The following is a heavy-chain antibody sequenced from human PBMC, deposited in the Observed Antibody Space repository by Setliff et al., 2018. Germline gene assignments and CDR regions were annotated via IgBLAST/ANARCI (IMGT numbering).Heavy chain of an antibody. Sequence: SETLSLTCTVSGGSITSGDYFWSWIRQPPGKCLEWIGYIYYSGSTYYNPSLGSRVTISVDTSRNQFYLKVDSVTAADTAVYYCARQYYNYIWGSSDYYYYMDVWGKGTTVTVSS. CDR1: GGSITSGDYF. J-gene: IGHJ6*03. CDR3: ARQYYNYIWGSSDYYYYMDV. CDR2: IYYSGST. V-gene: IGHV4-30-4*08. D-gene: IGHD3-16*01.